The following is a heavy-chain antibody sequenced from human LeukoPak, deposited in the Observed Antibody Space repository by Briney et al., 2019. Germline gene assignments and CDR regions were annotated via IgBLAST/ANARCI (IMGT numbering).Heavy chain of an antibody. D-gene: IGHD6-13*01. V-gene: IGHV3-66*01. CDR3: ARDGMTGIAAAGFEGD. CDR2: IYSGGST. Sequence: GGSLRLSCAASGFIFSNYWMSWVRQAPGKGLEWVSVIYSGGSTYYADSVKGRFTISRDNSKNTLYLQMNSLRAEDTAVYYCARDGMTGIAAAGFEGDWGQGTLVTVSS. J-gene: IGHJ4*02. CDR1: GFIFSNYW.